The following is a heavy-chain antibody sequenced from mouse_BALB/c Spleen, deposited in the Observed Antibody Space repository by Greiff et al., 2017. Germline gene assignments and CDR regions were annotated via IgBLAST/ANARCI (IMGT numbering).Heavy chain of an antibody. CDR1: GYSITSDYA. CDR3: ARCDYDYDEGYWYFDV. V-gene: IGHV3-2*02. Sequence: DVKLQESGPGLVKPSQSLSLTCTVTGYSITSDYAWNWIRQFPGNKLEWMGYISYSGSTSYNPSLKSRISITRDTSKNQFFLQLNSVTTEDTATYYCARCDYDYDEGYWYFDVWGAGTTVTVSS. D-gene: IGHD2-4*01. J-gene: IGHJ1*01. CDR2: ISYSGST.